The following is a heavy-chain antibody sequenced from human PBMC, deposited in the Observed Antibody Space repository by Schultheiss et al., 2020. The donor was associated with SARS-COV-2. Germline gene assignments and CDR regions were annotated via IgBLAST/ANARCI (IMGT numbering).Heavy chain of an antibody. J-gene: IGHJ4*02. V-gene: IGHV3-23*01. CDR2: ISGSGGST. Sequence: GGSLRLSCAASGFTFSSYAMSWVRQAPGKGLEWVSAISGSGGSTYYADSVKGRFTISRDNSKNTLYLQMNSLRAEDTAVYYCARAHSNGYYVDFDYWGQGTLVTVSS. D-gene: IGHD3-22*01. CDR3: ARAHSNGYYVDFDY. CDR1: GFTFSSYA.